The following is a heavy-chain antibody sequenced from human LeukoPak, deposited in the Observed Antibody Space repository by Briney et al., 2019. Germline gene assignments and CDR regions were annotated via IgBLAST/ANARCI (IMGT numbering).Heavy chain of an antibody. J-gene: IGHJ4*02. Sequence: SVKVSCKASGGTFSSCAISWVRQAPGQGLEWMGRIIPIFGTANYAQKFQGRVTITTDESPSTAYMELSSLRSEDTAVYYCAGGGSGSYYKSWVGYFDYWGQGTLVTVSS. CDR2: IIPIFGTA. D-gene: IGHD3-10*01. V-gene: IGHV1-69*05. CDR3: AGGGSGSYYKSWVGYFDY. CDR1: GGTFSSCA.